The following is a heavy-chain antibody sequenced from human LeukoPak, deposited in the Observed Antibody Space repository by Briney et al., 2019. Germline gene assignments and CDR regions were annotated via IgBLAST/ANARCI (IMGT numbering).Heavy chain of an antibody. CDR2: IYHSGST. Sequence: PSETLSLTSTVSGDSISSYYWSWIRQPPGKGLEWIGYIYHSGSTNYNPSFKSRVTISLDTSKKHFSLKLSSVTAADTAVYYCVRGHLVGGWFKYDAFDIWGQGTMVSVSS. CDR1: GDSISSYY. J-gene: IGHJ3*02. V-gene: IGHV4-59*01. CDR3: VRGHLVGGWFKYDAFDI. D-gene: IGHD6-19*01.